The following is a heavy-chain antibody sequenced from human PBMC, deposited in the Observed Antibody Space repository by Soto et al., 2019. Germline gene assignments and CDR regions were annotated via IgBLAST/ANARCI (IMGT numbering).Heavy chain of an antibody. J-gene: IGHJ5*02. Sequence: QVQLQQWGAGLLKPSETVSLTCAVYGGSFIGYYGTWIRQPPGKGLEWIWETNHSGSTNYNPSLKSRVPISADTSKNQFSLRLSSVTAADTAVYYCATLGHYDFWSGFRKGNWFDPWGQGTLVTVSS. CDR1: GGSFIGYY. CDR2: TNHSGST. D-gene: IGHD3-3*01. V-gene: IGHV4-34*01. CDR3: ATLGHYDFWSGFRKGNWFDP.